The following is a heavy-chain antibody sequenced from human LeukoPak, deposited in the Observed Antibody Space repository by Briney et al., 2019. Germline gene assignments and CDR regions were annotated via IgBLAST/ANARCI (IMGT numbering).Heavy chain of an antibody. J-gene: IGHJ5*02. CDR1: GGTFSSYA. CDR2: IIPILGIA. Sequence: SVKVSCKASGGTFSSYAISWVRQAPGQGLEWMGRIIPILGIANYAQKFQGRVTITADKSTSTAYMELSSLRSEDTAVYYCARASTAGDGYNYSPYWFDPWGQGTLVTVSS. V-gene: IGHV1-69*04. D-gene: IGHD5-24*01. CDR3: ARASTAGDGYNYSPYWFDP.